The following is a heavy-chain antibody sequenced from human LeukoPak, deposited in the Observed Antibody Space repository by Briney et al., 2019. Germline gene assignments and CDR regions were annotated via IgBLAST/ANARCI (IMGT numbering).Heavy chain of an antibody. CDR2: INHGGST. CDR1: GGSISSYY. V-gene: IGHV4-34*01. D-gene: IGHD2-15*01. CDR3: ATGRYCSGGSCSASYWFDP. Sequence: SETLSLTCTVSGGSISSYYWSWIRQPPGKGLEWIGEINHGGSTNYNPSLKSRVTISVDTSKNQFSLKLSSVTAADTAVYYCATGRYCSGGSCSASYWFDPWGQGTLVTVSS. J-gene: IGHJ5*02.